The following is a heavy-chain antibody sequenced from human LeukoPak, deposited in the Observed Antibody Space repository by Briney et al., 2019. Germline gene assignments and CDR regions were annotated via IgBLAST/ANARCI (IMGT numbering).Heavy chain of an antibody. Sequence: ASVKVSCKASGYTFSSYGISWVRQAPGQGLEWMGRIIPILGIANYAQKFQGRVTITADKSTSTAYMELSSLRSEDTAVYYCARVYSSSWYNWFDPWGQGTLVTVSS. CDR2: IIPILGIA. J-gene: IGHJ5*02. CDR1: GYTFSSYG. V-gene: IGHV1-69*04. D-gene: IGHD6-13*01. CDR3: ARVYSSSWYNWFDP.